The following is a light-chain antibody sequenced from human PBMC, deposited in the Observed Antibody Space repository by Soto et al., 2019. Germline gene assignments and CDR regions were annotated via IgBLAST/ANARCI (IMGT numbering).Light chain of an antibody. J-gene: IGKJ1*01. V-gene: IGKV1-5*03. CDR1: QSTSSY. Sequence: DIQMTQSPSTLSASVGDRVTITCRASQSTSSYLAWYQQKPGKAPKLLIYQASSLENGVPSRFSGSGSGTEFSLTISSLQPDDFATYYCQQYGSHSTFGQGTKVDIK. CDR3: QQYGSHST. CDR2: QAS.